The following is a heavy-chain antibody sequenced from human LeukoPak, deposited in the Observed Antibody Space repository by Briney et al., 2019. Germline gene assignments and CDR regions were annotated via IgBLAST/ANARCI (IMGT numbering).Heavy chain of an antibody. J-gene: IGHJ4*02. CDR2: ISYDGSNK. V-gene: IGHV3-30*18. Sequence: GGSLRLSCAASGFTFSSYGMHWVRQAPAKGLEWVAVISYDGSNKYYADSVKGGFTISRDNSKKTLYLQMNSLRAEDTAVYYCAKDLAPTYYDILTGYQGIDWGQGTPVTVSS. CDR1: GFTFSSYG. CDR3: AKDLAPTYYDILTGYQGID. D-gene: IGHD3-9*01.